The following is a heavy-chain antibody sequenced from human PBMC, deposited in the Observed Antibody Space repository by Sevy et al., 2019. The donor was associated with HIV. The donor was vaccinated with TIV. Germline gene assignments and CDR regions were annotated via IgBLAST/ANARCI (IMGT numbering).Heavy chain of an antibody. CDR3: ARVAGSGSYYMGYYYMDV. CDR2: IKQDGSEK. V-gene: IGHV3-7*03. D-gene: IGHD3-10*01. Sequence: GGSLRLSCAASGFTFSSYWMSWVRQAPGKGLEWVANIKQDGSEKYYVDSVKGRFTISRDNAKNSLYLQMNSLRAEDTAVYYCARVAGSGSYYMGYYYMDVWGKGTTVTVSS. CDR1: GFTFSSYW. J-gene: IGHJ6*03.